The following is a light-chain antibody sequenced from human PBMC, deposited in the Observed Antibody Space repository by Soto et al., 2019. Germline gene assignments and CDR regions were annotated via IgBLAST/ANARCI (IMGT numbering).Light chain of an antibody. J-gene: IGKJ2*01. CDR3: QQYYLIPHT. CDR1: QSVLYNSNNYNY. CDR2: WAS. V-gene: IGKV4-1*01. Sequence: DIVMTQSPDSLAVSLGERASINCKSSQSVLYNSNNYNYLAWYQQKPGQPPKLLIYWASTRESGVPDRFSGSGSGTDFTLTISSLQAEGVAVYYCQQYYLIPHTFGQGTKLEIK.